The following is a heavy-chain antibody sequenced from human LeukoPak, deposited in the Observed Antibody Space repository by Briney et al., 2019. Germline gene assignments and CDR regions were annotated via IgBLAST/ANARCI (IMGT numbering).Heavy chain of an antibody. CDR3: ARDSGNYLDAFDI. Sequence: GGSLRLSCAASGFTFSSYSMNWVRQAPGKGLVWVSSISTSSSYIYYTDSVKGRFTISRDNAKNSLDLQMNSLRAEDTAVYYCARDSGNYLDAFDIWGQGTMVTVSS. J-gene: IGHJ3*02. CDR2: ISTSSSYI. D-gene: IGHD1-26*01. CDR1: GFTFSSYS. V-gene: IGHV3-21*01.